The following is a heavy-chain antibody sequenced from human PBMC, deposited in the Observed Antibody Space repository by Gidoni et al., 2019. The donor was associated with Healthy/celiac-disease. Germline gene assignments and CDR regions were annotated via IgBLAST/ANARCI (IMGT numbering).Heavy chain of an antibody. CDR2: IYYSGST. D-gene: IGHD3-22*01. CDR1: GCSISSGDSY. Sequence: QVQLQESGPGLVKPSQTLSLTCTVPGCSISSGDSYWSWIRQPPGKGLEWIGYIYYSGSTYYNPSLKSRVTISVDTSKNQFSLKLSSVTAADTAVYYCARAYYDSSGYYSFDYWGQGTLVTVSS. V-gene: IGHV4-30-4*01. CDR3: ARAYYDSSGYYSFDY. J-gene: IGHJ4*02.